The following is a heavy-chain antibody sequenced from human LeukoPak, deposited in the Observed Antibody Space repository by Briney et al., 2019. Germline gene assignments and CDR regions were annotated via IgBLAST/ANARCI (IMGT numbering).Heavy chain of an antibody. Sequence: PGGSLRLSCAASGFTVSSNYMSWVRQAPGKGLEWVSVIYSCGSTYYADSVKGRFTISRDNSKNTLYLQMNSLRAEDTAVYYCARVGWLRPYFDYWGQGTLVTVSS. CDR3: ARVGWLRPYFDY. CDR1: GFTVSSNY. V-gene: IGHV3-53*01. CDR2: IYSCGST. J-gene: IGHJ4*02. D-gene: IGHD5-24*01.